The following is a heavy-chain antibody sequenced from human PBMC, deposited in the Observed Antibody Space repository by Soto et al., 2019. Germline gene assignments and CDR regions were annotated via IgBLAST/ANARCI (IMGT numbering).Heavy chain of an antibody. Sequence: ASVKVSCKASGYTFTSYGISWVRQAPGQGLEWMGWISAYNGNTNYAQKLQGRVTMTTDTSTSTAYMELRSLRSDDTAVYYCARDKLRITMVRGVVSPPDVWGKGTTVIVSS. CDR1: GYTFTSYG. V-gene: IGHV1-18*01. D-gene: IGHD3-10*01. CDR3: ARDKLRITMVRGVVSPPDV. CDR2: ISAYNGNT. J-gene: IGHJ6*04.